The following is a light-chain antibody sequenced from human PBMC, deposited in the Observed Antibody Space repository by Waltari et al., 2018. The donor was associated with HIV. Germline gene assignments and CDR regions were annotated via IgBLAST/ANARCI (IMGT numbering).Light chain of an antibody. CDR3: QQSYTTPYT. Sequence: DIQMTQSPSSLSASVGDRVTITCRASQNINRYLHWYQQKPGMAPKLLIYAASTLRSGVPSRFSGAGSGTDFTLTISSLQLDDLATYYCQQSYTTPYTFGQGTELDIK. CDR2: AAS. J-gene: IGKJ2*01. CDR1: QNINRY. V-gene: IGKV1-39*01.